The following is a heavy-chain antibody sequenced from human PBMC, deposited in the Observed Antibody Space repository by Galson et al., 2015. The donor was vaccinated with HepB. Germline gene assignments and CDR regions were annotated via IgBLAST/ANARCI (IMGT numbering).Heavy chain of an antibody. CDR1: GDSVSSNSAA. CDR2: TYYRSKWYN. J-gene: IGHJ6*03. Sequence: CAISGDSVSSNSAAWNWIRQSPSRGLEWLGRTYYRSKWYNDYAVSVKSRITINPDTSKNQFSLQLNSVTPEDTAVYYCARDHRDGYNFADYYYMNVWGKGTTVTVSS. CDR3: ARDHRDGYNFADYYYMNV. D-gene: IGHD5-24*01. V-gene: IGHV6-1*01.